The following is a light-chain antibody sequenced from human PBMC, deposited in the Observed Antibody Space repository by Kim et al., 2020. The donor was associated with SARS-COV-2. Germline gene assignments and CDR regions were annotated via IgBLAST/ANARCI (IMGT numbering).Light chain of an antibody. V-gene: IGKV1-33*01. CDR2: DAS. CDR3: QHFDTPPPT. Sequence: DIQMTQSPSSLSASVGDRVTITCQASQDISNWLNWYQQKPGKAPTLLIYDASTLEDGISPRFSGSGSGTKFTLTISKLYPEDFGTYFCQHFDTPPPTFGHGTKVDIK. J-gene: IGKJ1*01. CDR1: QDISNW.